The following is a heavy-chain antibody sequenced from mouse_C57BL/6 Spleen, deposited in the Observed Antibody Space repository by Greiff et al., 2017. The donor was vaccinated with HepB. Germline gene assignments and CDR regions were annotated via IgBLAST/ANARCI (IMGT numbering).Heavy chain of an antibody. CDR1: GYTFTSYW. Sequence: QVQLQQSGAELVKPGASVKLSCKASGYTFTSYWMHWVKQRPGQGLEWIGMIHPNSGSTNYNEKFKSKATLTVDKSSSTAYMQLSSLTSEDSAVYYCARPGYGSLYYYAMDYWGQGTSVTVSS. J-gene: IGHJ4*01. CDR2: IHPNSGST. V-gene: IGHV1-64*01. CDR3: ARPGYGSLYYYAMDY. D-gene: IGHD1-1*01.